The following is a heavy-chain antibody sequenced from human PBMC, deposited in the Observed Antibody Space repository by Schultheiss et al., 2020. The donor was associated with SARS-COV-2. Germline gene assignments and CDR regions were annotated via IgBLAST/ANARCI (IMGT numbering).Heavy chain of an antibody. CDR1: GGSISSYY. Sequence: SQTLSLTCTVSGGSISSYYWSWIRQPPGKGLEWIGYIYYSGSTNYNPSLKSRVTISVDTSKNQFSLKLSSVTAADTAVYYCARQGDYYGSGSYYDAFDIWGKGTMVTVSS. V-gene: IGHV4-59*08. CDR2: IYYSGST. D-gene: IGHD3-10*01. CDR3: ARQGDYYGSGSYYDAFDI. J-gene: IGHJ3*02.